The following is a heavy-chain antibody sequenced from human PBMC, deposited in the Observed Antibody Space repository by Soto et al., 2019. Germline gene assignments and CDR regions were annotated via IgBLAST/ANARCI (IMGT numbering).Heavy chain of an antibody. CDR2: ISAYNGNT. CDR1: GYTFTSYG. D-gene: IGHD6-13*01. Sequence: EASVKVSCKASGYTFTSYGISWVRQAPGQGLEWMGWISAYNGNTNYAQKLQGRVTMTTDTSTSTAYMELRSLRSDDTAVYYCARIAAAGTVGWFDPWGQGTLVTVSS. V-gene: IGHV1-18*01. CDR3: ARIAAAGTVGWFDP. J-gene: IGHJ5*02.